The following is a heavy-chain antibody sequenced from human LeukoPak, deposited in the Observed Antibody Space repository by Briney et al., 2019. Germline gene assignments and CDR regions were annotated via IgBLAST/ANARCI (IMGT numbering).Heavy chain of an antibody. CDR2: IKQGGSEK. J-gene: IGHJ4*02. Sequence: GGSLRLSCAASGFTFSSYWMSWVRQAPGKGLEWVANIKQGGSEKYYVDSVKGRFTISRDNAKNSLYLQMNSLRAEDTAVYYCARDRPGIAAAALDGVDYWGQGTLVTVSS. D-gene: IGHD6-13*01. CDR3: ARDRPGIAAAALDGVDY. V-gene: IGHV3-7*01. CDR1: GFTFSSYW.